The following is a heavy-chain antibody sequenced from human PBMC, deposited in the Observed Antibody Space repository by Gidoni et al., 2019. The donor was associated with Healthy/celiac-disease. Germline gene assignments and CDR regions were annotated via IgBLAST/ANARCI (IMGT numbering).Heavy chain of an antibody. Sequence: QVQLQESGPGLVKPSETLSLTCTVSGGSISSYYWSWTRQPAGKGLEWIGRIYTSGSTNYNPSLKSRVTMSVDTSKNQFSLKLSSVTAADTAVYYCAREREDMNYYYGMDVWGQGTTVTVSS. V-gene: IGHV4-4*07. CDR2: IYTSGST. J-gene: IGHJ6*02. CDR3: AREREDMNYYYGMDV. D-gene: IGHD2-15*01. CDR1: GGSISSYY.